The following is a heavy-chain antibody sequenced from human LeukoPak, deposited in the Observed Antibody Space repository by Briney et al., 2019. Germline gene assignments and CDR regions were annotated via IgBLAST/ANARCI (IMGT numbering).Heavy chain of an antibody. D-gene: IGHD2-15*01. Sequence: ASVKVSCKASGYTFTGYYMHWVRQAPGQGLEWMGWINPNSGGTNYAQKFQGRVTMTRDTSISTAYMELSGLRSDDTAVYYCARSRYCSGGSCYSSWFDPWGQGTLVTVSS. CDR3: ARSRYCSGGSCYSSWFDP. CDR1: GYTFTGYY. V-gene: IGHV1-2*02. CDR2: INPNSGGT. J-gene: IGHJ5*02.